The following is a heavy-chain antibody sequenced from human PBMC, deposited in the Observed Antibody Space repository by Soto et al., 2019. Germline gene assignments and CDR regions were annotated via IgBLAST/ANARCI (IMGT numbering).Heavy chain of an antibody. D-gene: IGHD3-16*01. J-gene: IGHJ4*02. V-gene: IGHV3-23*01. CDR3: AKDRLAGGFDY. Sequence: HGGSPRLSCAACGFTVSNYAMSWVRQAPGKGLEWVSLVSATAGTTYYTDSVKGRFTISRDNSRNTVYLQMNSLRADDTAVYYCAKDRLAGGFDYWGQGTLVTVSS. CDR1: GFTVSNYA. CDR2: VSATAGTT.